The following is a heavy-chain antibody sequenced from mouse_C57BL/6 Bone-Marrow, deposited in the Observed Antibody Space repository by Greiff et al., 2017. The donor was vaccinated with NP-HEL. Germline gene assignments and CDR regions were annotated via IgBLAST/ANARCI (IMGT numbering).Heavy chain of an antibody. V-gene: IGHV3-6*01. CDR3: ARDPDSSGSWFAY. Sequence: EVKLVESGPGLVKPSQSLSLTCSVPGYSITSGYYWNWIRQFPGNKLEWMGYISYDGSNNYNPSLKNRISITRDTSKNQFFLKLNSVTTEDTATYYCARDPDSSGSWFAYWGQGTLVTVSA. D-gene: IGHD3-2*02. CDR1: GYSITSGYY. CDR2: ISYDGSN. J-gene: IGHJ3*01.